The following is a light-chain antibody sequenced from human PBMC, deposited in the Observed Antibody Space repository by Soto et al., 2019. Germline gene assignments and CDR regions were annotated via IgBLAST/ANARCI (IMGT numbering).Light chain of an antibody. CDR2: DAS. Sequence: EIVLTQSPGTLSLSPGERATLSCRASQSVSSYLAWYQQKPGQAPRLLIYDASTRATGISARFSGSGSGTDFTLTISSLEPEDFAVYYCQQRSNWHVTFGQGTKVDIK. V-gene: IGKV3-11*01. CDR1: QSVSSY. J-gene: IGKJ1*01. CDR3: QQRSNWHVT.